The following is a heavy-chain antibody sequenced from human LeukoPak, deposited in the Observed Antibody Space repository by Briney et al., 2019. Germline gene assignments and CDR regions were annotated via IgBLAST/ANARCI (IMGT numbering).Heavy chain of an antibody. CDR3: ARIGYSSSAFDF. CDR1: GXTFTHXX. J-gene: IGHJ3*01. Sequence: ASGXTFTHXXXXWVXXXXXXXLEXVANMKEDGSVKYFVDSVKGRFTLSRDNAKNLVYLQMNSLRAEDTAVYYCARIGYSSSAFDFWGQGTMVTVSS. CDR2: MKEDGSVK. D-gene: IGHD5-18*01. V-gene: IGHV3-7*04.